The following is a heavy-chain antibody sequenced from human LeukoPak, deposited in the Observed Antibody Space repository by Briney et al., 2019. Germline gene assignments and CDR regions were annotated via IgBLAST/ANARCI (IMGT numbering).Heavy chain of an antibody. CDR2: ISGSGAST. D-gene: IGHD3-22*01. V-gene: IGHV3-23*01. CDR1: GFTFSTNA. J-gene: IGHJ5*02. CDR3: ATDFYDTT. Sequence: PGGSLRLSCLTSGFTFSTNAMSWVRQAPGKGLEWISGISGSGASTYYADSVTGRFTISRDNSRNTLYLQMNSLRGDDTAVYYCATDFYDTTWGQGTLVTVSS.